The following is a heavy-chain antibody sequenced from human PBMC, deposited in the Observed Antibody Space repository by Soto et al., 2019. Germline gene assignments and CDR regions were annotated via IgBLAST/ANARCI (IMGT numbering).Heavy chain of an antibody. CDR2: IYYSGST. CDR3: AGLARLYDYIWRRYRVFDY. D-gene: IGHD3-16*02. Sequence: QVQLQESGPGLVKPSETLSLTCTVSGGSISSYYWSWIRQPPGKGLEWIGYIYYSGSTNYNPSLKCRVTLSVDRSMNQFALKLSSVAAADTGVYYCAGLARLYDYIWRRYRVFDYWGQGTLVTVSS. V-gene: IGHV4-59*01. CDR1: GGSISSYY. J-gene: IGHJ4*02.